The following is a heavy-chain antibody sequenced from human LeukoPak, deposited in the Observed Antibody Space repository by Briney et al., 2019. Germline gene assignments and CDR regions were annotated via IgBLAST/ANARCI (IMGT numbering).Heavy chain of an antibody. CDR2: INPNSGGT. CDR3: ARVPSGYSYWYFDL. J-gene: IGHJ2*01. Sequence: ASVKVSCKASGYTFTGYYMHWVRQAPGQGLEWMGWINPNSGGTNYAQKFQGRVTMTGDTSISTAYMELSRLRSDDTAVYYCARVPSGYSYWYFDLWGRGTLVTVSS. CDR1: GYTFTGYY. D-gene: IGHD3-22*01. V-gene: IGHV1-2*02.